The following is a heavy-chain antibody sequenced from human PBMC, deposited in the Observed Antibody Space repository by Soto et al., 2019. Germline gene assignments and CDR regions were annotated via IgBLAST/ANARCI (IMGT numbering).Heavy chain of an antibody. D-gene: IGHD3-10*01. V-gene: IGHV2-26*01. J-gene: IGHJ6*02. CDR2: IFSNDEK. CDR1: GFSLSNARMG. CDR3: ARITMVRGVIITPYYYYGMDV. Sequence: SGPTLVNPTETLTLTCTVSGFSLSNARMGVSWIRQPPGKALEWLAHIFSNDEKSYSTSLKSRLTISKDTSKSQVVLTMTNMDPVDTATYYCARITMVRGVIITPYYYYGMDVWGQGTTVTVSS.